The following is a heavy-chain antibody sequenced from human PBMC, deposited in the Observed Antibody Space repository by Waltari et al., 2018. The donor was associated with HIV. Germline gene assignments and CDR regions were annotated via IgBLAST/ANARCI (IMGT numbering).Heavy chain of an antibody. CDR2: IYHSGST. CDR1: GGSISSSNW. Sequence: QVQLQQWGAGLLKPSETLSLTCAVSGGSISSSNWWSWVRQPPGKGLEWIGEIYHSGSTNYNPSLKSRVTISVDKSKNQFSLKLSSVTAADTAVYYCARNDLGGSGWIRLGRSLRYWGQGTLVTVSS. D-gene: IGHD6-19*01. CDR3: ARNDLGGSGWIRLGRSLRY. V-gene: IGHV4-4*02. J-gene: IGHJ4*02.